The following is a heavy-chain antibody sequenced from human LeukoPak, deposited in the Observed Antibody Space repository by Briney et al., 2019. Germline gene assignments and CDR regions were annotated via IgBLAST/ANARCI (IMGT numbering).Heavy chain of an antibody. D-gene: IGHD2-2*01. Sequence: ASVKVSCKASGGTFSSYAISWVRQAPGQGLEWMGGIIPIFGTANYAQKFQGRVTITADESTNTAYMELNSLRSEDTAVYFCARDGCSSTSCYRDGYYYYYYMDVWGTGTTVTVSS. V-gene: IGHV1-69*13. CDR1: GGTFSSYA. CDR2: IIPIFGTA. CDR3: ARDGCSSTSCYRDGYYYYYYMDV. J-gene: IGHJ6*03.